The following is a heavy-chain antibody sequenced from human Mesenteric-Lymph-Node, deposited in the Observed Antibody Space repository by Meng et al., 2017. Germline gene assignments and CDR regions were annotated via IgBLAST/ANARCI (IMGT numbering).Heavy chain of an antibody. J-gene: IGHJ6*02. CDR2: IYYSGST. V-gene: IGHV4-59*01. D-gene: IGHD5-18*01. Sequence: SETLSLTCTVSGGSISSYYWSWIRQPPGKGLEWIGYIYYSGSTNYNPSLKSRVTISVDTSKNQFSLKLSSVTAADTAVYYCARVGYSYGYGKDYYYYGMDVWGQGTTVTVSS. CDR3: ARVGYSYGYGKDYYYYGMDV. CDR1: GGSISSYY.